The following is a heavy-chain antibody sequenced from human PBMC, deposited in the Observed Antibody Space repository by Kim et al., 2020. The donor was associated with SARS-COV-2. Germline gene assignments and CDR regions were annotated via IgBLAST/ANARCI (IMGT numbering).Heavy chain of an antibody. V-gene: IGHV1-3*04. CDR2: VKTET. CDR1: GYSFADYA. Sequence: ASVKVSCKASGYSFADYAIHWVRQAPGQRLEWVGWVKTETKYSQKLQGRVTITRDTAANTAYMELSSLRSEDTAVYYCAKDHEASRGRDEILFDHWGQGTLVTVSS. J-gene: IGHJ4*02. D-gene: IGHD3-9*01. CDR3: AKDHEASRGRDEILFDH.